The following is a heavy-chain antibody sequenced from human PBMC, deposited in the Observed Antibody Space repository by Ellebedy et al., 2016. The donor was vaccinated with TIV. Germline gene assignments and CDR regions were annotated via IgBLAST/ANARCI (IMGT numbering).Heavy chain of an antibody. CDR1: GGSINSYDHW. J-gene: IGHJ4*02. V-gene: IGHV4-39*01. Sequence: MPSETLSLTCTVSGGSINSYDHWWGWIRQPPGKGLEWIASIFHSGSSYQHPSLRSRVTISVDTSKNQFSLNLSSVTAADTAVYYCSRRVGVAGHLDSWGQGTLVTVSS. D-gene: IGHD2-15*01. CDR3: SRRVGVAGHLDS. CDR2: IFHSGSS.